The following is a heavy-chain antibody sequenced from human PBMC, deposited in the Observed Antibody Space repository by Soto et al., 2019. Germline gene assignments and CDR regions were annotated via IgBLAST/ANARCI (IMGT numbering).Heavy chain of an antibody. D-gene: IGHD2-15*01. V-gene: IGHV1-69*01. CDR2: IIPIFGTA. Sequence: VQLVQSGAEVKKPGSSVKVSCKASGGTFSSYAISWVRQAPGQGLEWMGGIIPIFGTANYAQKFQGRVTITADESTSTAYMELSSLRSEDTAVYYCARDGPLGYCSGGSCYSGWFDPWGQGTLVTVSS. CDR3: ARDGPLGYCSGGSCYSGWFDP. CDR1: GGTFSSYA. J-gene: IGHJ5*02.